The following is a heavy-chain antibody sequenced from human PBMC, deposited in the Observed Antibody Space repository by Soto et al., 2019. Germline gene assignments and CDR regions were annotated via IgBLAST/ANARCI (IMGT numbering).Heavy chain of an antibody. V-gene: IGHV1-18*01. Sequence: QVQLVQSGAEVKKPGASVKVSCKASGYTFTSYGISWVRQAPGQGLEWMGWISAYNGNTNYAQKLQGRVTMTTDTSTSTAYMELRSLRSDDTAVYYCARDPGGVTYYDFWSGYSAPGYWGQVTLVTVSS. D-gene: IGHD3-3*01. CDR3: ARDPGGVTYYDFWSGYSAPGY. J-gene: IGHJ4*02. CDR2: ISAYNGNT. CDR1: GYTFTSYG.